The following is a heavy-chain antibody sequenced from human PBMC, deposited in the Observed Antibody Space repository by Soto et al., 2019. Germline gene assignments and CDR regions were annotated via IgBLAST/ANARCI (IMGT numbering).Heavy chain of an antibody. CDR3: VRGGSCTNGVCSVFDY. Sequence: SETLSLTCTVSGGSVSSVGYYWSWIRQHPGKGLEWIGYITYSGNTYYNPSLESRVTMSADTSKNQFSLKLSSVTAADTAVYFCVRGGSCTNGVCSVFDYWGQGTLVTVYS. V-gene: IGHV4-31*03. CDR1: GGSVSSVGYY. CDR2: ITYSGNT. D-gene: IGHD2-8*01. J-gene: IGHJ4*02.